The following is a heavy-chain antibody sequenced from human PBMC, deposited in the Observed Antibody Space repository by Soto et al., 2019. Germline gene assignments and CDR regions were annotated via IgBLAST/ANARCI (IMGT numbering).Heavy chain of an antibody. CDR1: GFTFSSYG. CDR2: IWYDASNK. V-gene: IGHV3-33*01. Sequence: QVPLVESGGGVVQPGRSLRLSCAASGFTFSSYGMHWVRQAPGKGLEWVAVIWYDASNKYYADSVKGRFTISRDNCKNTLYLQMNSLRAEDTAVYYCARDCAGYSSGWYQRGGFDYWGQGTLVTVSS. J-gene: IGHJ4*02. CDR3: ARDCAGYSSGWYQRGGFDY. D-gene: IGHD6-19*01.